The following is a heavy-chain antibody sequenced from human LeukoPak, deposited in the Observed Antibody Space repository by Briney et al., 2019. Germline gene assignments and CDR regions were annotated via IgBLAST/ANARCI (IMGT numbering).Heavy chain of an antibody. D-gene: IGHD6-19*01. CDR1: SGSISSSSYY. Sequence: PSETLSLTCTVSSGSISSSSYYWGWIRQPPGKGLECIGIIYYSGSTYYNPSLKSRVTMSVDTSKNQFSLRLSSVTAADTAVYYCARLVSIAVAPSFDYWGQGTLVTVSS. V-gene: IGHV4-39*07. J-gene: IGHJ4*02. CDR3: ARLVSIAVAPSFDY. CDR2: IYYSGST.